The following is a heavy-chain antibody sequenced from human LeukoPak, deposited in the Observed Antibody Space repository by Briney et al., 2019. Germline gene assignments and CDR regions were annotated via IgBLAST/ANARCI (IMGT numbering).Heavy chain of an antibody. CDR1: GFIFSDYY. J-gene: IGHJ6*03. CDR2: IDVRGDTT. Sequence: GGSLRLSCAASGFIFSDYYMTWIRQAPGKGLEWVALIDVRGDTTLYADSVKGRFTVSRDSANNSLYLQMNSLRAEDTAVYYCAREDNVWNLLYNYYMDVWGKGTTVTVS. CDR3: AREDNVWNLLYNYYMDV. D-gene: IGHD1-1*01. V-gene: IGHV3-11*01.